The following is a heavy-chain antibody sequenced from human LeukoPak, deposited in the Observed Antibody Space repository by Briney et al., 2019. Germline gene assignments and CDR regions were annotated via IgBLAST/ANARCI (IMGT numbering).Heavy chain of an antibody. CDR2: TAHDESSK. D-gene: IGHD2-15*01. J-gene: IGHJ4*02. V-gene: IGHV3-30*03. CDR1: GFAFRTYG. CDR3: SEGRPPLGSVPTGY. Sequence: GGALRLSCAASGFAFRTYGMHWVRQAPGKGLEWVAVTAHDESSKYYADSVKGRFTISRDNSKSTLYLQMNSLRAEDTCAYDSSEGRPPLGSVPTGYWGQGTLVTVSS.